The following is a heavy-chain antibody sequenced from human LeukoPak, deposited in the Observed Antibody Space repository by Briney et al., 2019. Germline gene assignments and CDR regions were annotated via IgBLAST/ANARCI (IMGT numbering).Heavy chain of an antibody. D-gene: IGHD1-26*01. Sequence: GGSLRLSCAASGFSVSNNFMNWVRQAPGKGLEWVSVFYSGGSTYYADSVRDRFIISRDNSRNTLYLQMNRLRADDTAVYYCARASGIYLYFDDWGQGTLVTVSS. V-gene: IGHV3-66*01. CDR3: ARASGIYLYFDD. CDR1: GFSVSNNF. J-gene: IGHJ4*02. CDR2: FYSGGST.